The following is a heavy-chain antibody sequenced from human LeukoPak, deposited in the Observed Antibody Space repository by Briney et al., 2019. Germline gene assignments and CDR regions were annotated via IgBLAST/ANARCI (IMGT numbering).Heavy chain of an antibody. V-gene: IGHV3-30*02. CDR3: AKDSSGSYSHFDY. CDR2: VWYDGTNK. Sequence: GGSLRLSCAASGFIFGRYGMHWVRQAPGKGLEWVAFVWYDGTNKYYADSVKGRFTISRDNSKNTLYLQINSLRPEDTAVYYCAKDSSGSYSHFDYWGQGTLVTVSS. J-gene: IGHJ4*02. D-gene: IGHD3-22*01. CDR1: GFIFGRYG.